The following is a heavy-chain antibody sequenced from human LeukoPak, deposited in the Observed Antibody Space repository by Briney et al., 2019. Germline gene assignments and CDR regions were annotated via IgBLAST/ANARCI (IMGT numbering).Heavy chain of an antibody. D-gene: IGHD3-10*01. V-gene: IGHV3-30*04. CDR1: GVTFSSYA. CDR2: ISYDGSNK. CDR3: AREGLYYYGSGTYYKLGFDY. Sequence: SGGSLRLSCAASGVTFSSYAMHWVRQAPGKGLEWVAVISYDGSNKYYADSVKGRFTISRDNSKNTLYLQMNSLRAEDTAVYYCAREGLYYYGSGTYYKLGFDYWGQGTLVTVSS. J-gene: IGHJ4*02.